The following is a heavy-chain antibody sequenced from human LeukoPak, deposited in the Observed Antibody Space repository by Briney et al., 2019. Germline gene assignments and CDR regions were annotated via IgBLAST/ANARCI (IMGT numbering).Heavy chain of an antibody. J-gene: IGHJ3*02. CDR3: ARIRDGYNDAYDI. CDR1: GYTFTNYY. D-gene: IGHD5-24*01. Sequence: ASVKVSCKASGYTFTNYYIHWVRQAPGQGLEWMGLINPGGANTNYAQNFQGRVTMTRDTPTSTVYMELSSLRSEDTAIYYRARIRDGYNDAYDIWGQGTVVTVPS. V-gene: IGHV1-46*01. CDR2: INPGGANT.